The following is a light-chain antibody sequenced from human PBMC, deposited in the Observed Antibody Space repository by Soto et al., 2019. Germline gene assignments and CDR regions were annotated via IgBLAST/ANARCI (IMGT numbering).Light chain of an antibody. Sequence: DIQMTQSPSSLAASVGDRVTITCRASRGIYTHLAWYQQKPGNAPELLIYAAPTLQSGVPSRFSASGSGTDFILTISALQSADVGTYFCQTYYNAPWTFGYGNRV. CDR3: QTYYNAPWT. V-gene: IGKV1-27*01. CDR2: AAP. CDR1: RGIYTH. J-gene: IGKJ1*01.